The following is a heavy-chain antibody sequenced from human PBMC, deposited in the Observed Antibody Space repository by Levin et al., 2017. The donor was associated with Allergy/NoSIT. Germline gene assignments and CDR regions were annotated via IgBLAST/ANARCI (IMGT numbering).Heavy chain of an antibody. J-gene: IGHJ4*02. Sequence: GGSPRLSCAASGFTVSSTYMSWVRQAPGKGLEWVSIIYYDGSTYYADSVKGRFTISRDSSKNTLYLQMNRLRAEDTAVYYCARVGSGPAGVDYWGQGTLVTVSS. D-gene: IGHD3-3*01. CDR2: IYYDGST. CDR1: GFTVSSTY. V-gene: IGHV3-53*01. CDR3: ARVGSGPAGVDY.